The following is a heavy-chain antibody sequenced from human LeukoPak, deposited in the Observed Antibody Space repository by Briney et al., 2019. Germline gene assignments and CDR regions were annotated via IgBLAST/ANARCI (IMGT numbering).Heavy chain of an antibody. J-gene: IGHJ4*02. CDR2: SLTSGNT. Sequence: PSETLSLTCTVSDGSISSYYWSWIRQPPGKGLEWIGYSLTSGNTNYNPSLKSRVTISVDTSKNQFSLRLSSVTAADTAVYYCARDHPLMNNYYDRSGYSHAGFDYWGQGTLVTVSS. V-gene: IGHV4-4*09. CDR3: ARDHPLMNNYYDRSGYSHAGFDY. CDR1: DGSISSYY. D-gene: IGHD3-22*01.